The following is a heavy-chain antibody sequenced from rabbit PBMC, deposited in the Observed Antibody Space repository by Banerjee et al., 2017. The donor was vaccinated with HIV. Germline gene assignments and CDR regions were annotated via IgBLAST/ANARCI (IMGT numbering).Heavy chain of an antibody. D-gene: IGHD4-1*01. V-gene: IGHV1S43*01. CDR1: GIDFSSNQY. Sequence: QQQLEESGGGLVKPGGTLTLTCKVSGIDFSSNQYMCWVRQAPGKGLELIACIYINSGNAWHASWVNGRFTVSRSTSLNTVDLNMTSLTDADTATYFCARDRYYSSGWGVYYFNLWGPGTLVTVS. CDR3: ARDRYYSSGWGVYYFNL. J-gene: IGHJ4*01. CDR2: IYINSGNA.